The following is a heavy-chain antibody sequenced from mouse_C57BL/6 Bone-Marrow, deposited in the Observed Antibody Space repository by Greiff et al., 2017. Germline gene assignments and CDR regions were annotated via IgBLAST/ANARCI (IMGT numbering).Heavy chain of an antibody. D-gene: IGHD4-1*01. CDR1: GYTFTGYW. V-gene: IGHV1-9*01. CDR2: ILPGSGST. J-gene: IGHJ3*01. Sequence: QVQLQQSGAELMKPGASVKLSCKATGYTFTGYWIEWVKQRPGHGLEWIGEILPGSGSTNYNEKFKGKATFTADKSSSTGYMQLSSLTSEDSAVYFCARSKNWDSWFAYWGQGTLVTVSA. CDR3: ARSKNWDSWFAY.